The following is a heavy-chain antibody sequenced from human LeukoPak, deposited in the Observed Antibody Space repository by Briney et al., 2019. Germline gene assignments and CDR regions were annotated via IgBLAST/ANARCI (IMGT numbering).Heavy chain of an antibody. J-gene: IGHJ6*03. Sequence: PSETLSLTCTVSGGSISSYYWSWIRQPAGKGLEWIGRISTSGNTNYNPSLRGRVTLSVNTSKNQFSLNLSSVTAADTAVYYCARDRDYCSSTSCYTGYYYYMDVWGKGTTVTLSS. CDR1: GGSISSYY. D-gene: IGHD2-2*02. CDR2: ISTSGNT. V-gene: IGHV4-4*07. CDR3: ARDRDYCSSTSCYTGYYYYMDV.